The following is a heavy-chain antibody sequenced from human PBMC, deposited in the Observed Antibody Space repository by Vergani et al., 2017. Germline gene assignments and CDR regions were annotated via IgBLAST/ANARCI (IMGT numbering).Heavy chain of an antibody. J-gene: IGHJ4*02. CDR2: IYHSGST. CDR3: ARHVYDFWSGYYSYFDY. V-gene: IGHV4-38-2*01. CDR1: GYSISSGYY. D-gene: IGHD3-3*01. Sequence: QVQLQESGPGLVKPSETLSLTCAVSGYSISSGYYWGWIRQPPGRGVEWIGSIYHSGSTYYNPSLKSRVTISVDTSKNQCSLKLGSVTAADTAVYYCARHVYDFWSGYYSYFDYWGQGTLVTVSS.